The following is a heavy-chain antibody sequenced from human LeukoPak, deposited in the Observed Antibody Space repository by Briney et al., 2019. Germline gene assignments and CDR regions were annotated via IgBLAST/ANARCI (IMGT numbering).Heavy chain of an antibody. CDR2: IYTSGGT. J-gene: IGHJ6*03. V-gene: IGHV4-4*07. Sequence: SETLSLICTVSGGSISSYYWSWIRQPAGKGLEWIGRIYTSGGTNYNPSLKSRVTMSVDTSKNQFSLKLSSVTAADTAVYYCARASNFCSGGSCYSRRSDTYYYYMDVWGKGTTVTVCS. CDR1: GGSISSYY. D-gene: IGHD2-15*01. CDR3: ARASNFCSGGSCYSRRSDTYYYYMDV.